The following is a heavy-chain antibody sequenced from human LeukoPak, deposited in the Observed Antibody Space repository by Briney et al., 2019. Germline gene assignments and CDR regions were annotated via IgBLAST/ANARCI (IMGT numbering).Heavy chain of an antibody. CDR2: ISYDGSNK. CDR3: AKVYSGGSSFDY. Sequence: GGSLRLSCAASGVTFSSYGMHWVRQAPGKGLEWVAVISYDGSNKYYADSVKGRFTISRDNSKNTLYLQMNSLRAEDTAVYYCAKVYSGGSSFDYWGQGTLVTVPS. J-gene: IGHJ4*02. V-gene: IGHV3-30*18. D-gene: IGHD2-15*01. CDR1: GVTFSSYG.